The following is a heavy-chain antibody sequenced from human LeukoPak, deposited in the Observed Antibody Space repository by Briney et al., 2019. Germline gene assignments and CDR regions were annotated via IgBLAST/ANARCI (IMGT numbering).Heavy chain of an antibody. Sequence: ASVKVSCKASGYTFTSYDINWVRQATGQGLEWMGWMNPNSGNTGYAQKFQGRVTMTRNTSISTAYMELSSLRSEDTAVYYCARFHYYYDSSGYAPLLFYYYGMDVWGQGTTVTVSS. CDR3: ARFHYYYDSSGYAPLLFYYYGMDV. V-gene: IGHV1-8*01. CDR1: GYTFTSYD. D-gene: IGHD3-22*01. CDR2: MNPNSGNT. J-gene: IGHJ6*02.